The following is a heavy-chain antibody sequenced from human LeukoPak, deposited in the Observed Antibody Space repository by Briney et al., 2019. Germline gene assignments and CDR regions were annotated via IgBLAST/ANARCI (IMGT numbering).Heavy chain of an antibody. CDR3: ARDIAVAGTDVGY. Sequence: GGSLRLSCAASGFTFNSYGMHWVRQAPGKGLEWVAFIRFDGSNKYYADSVKGRFTISRDSSKNTLYLQMNSLRAEDTAVYYCARDIAVAGTDVGYWGQGTLVTVSS. CDR1: GFTFNSYG. D-gene: IGHD6-19*01. CDR2: IRFDGSNK. J-gene: IGHJ4*02. V-gene: IGHV3-30*02.